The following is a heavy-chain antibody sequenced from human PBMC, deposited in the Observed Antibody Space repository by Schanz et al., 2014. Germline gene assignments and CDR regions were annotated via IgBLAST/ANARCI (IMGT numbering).Heavy chain of an antibody. J-gene: IGHJ5*01. CDR1: GFNFSTHA. CDR3: AKQHIVRGVIYLNWFDS. CDR2: VSSDGNND. D-gene: IGHD3-10*01. Sequence: VQLVESVGGVVEPRRYLRLSCAASGFNFSTHAMHCVRQAPGKGLEWVALVSSDGNNDYYTDSVKGRFTISRDNSKNTVHLQMNSLRAEDTAVYYCAKQHIVRGVIYLNWFDSWGQGTLVTVSS. V-gene: IGHV3-30*18.